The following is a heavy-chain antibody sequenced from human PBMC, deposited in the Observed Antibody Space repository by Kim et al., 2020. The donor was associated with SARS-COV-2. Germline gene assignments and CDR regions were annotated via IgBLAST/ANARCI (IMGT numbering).Heavy chain of an antibody. J-gene: IGHJ4*02. CDR3: ARGKLALDY. CDR1: GGSVSSGSYY. CDR2: IYYSGST. D-gene: IGHD6-6*01. Sequence: SETLSLTCTVSGGSVSSGSYYWSWIRQPPGKGLEWIGYIYYSGSTNYNPSLKSRVTISVDTSKNQFSLKLSSVTAADTAVYYCARGKLALDYWGQGTLVTVSS. V-gene: IGHV4-61*01.